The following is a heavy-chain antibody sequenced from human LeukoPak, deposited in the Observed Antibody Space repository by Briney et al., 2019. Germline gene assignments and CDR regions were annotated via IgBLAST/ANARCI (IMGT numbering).Heavy chain of an antibody. CDR2: INHSGST. J-gene: IGHJ6*02. CDR1: GFTFSSYA. Sequence: PGGSLRLSCAASGFTFSSYAMSWIRQPPGKGLEWIGEINHSGSTNYNPSLKSRVTISVDTSKNQFSLKLSSVTAADTAVYYCASIAARPRGMDVWGQGTTVTVSS. CDR3: ASIAARPRGMDV. D-gene: IGHD6-6*01. V-gene: IGHV4-34*01.